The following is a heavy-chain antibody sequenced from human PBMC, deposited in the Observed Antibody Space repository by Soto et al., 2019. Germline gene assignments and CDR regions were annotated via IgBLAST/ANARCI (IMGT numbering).Heavy chain of an antibody. Sequence: QVQLQESGPGLVKPSQTLSLTCTVSGGSISSGGYYWSWIRQHPGKGLEWIGYIDYSGSTYYNPSLKSRVTISGDTSKIQCSLKLSSVTAADTAVYYCARDRGSCGSGAYFDYWGQGTLVTVST. V-gene: IGHV4-31*03. CDR2: IDYSGST. CDR3: ARDRGSCGSGAYFDY. J-gene: IGHJ4*02. CDR1: GGSISSGGYY. D-gene: IGHD6-19*01.